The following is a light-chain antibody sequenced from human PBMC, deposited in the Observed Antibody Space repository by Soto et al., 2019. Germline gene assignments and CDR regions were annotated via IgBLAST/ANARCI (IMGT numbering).Light chain of an antibody. V-gene: IGLV2-11*01. CDR2: DVS. J-gene: IGLJ2*01. CDR1: SSDVGGYNY. Sequence: QSALTQPRSVSGSPGQSVTISCTGTSSDVGGYNYVSWYQQHPGKAPKLMIYDVSKRPSGVPDRFSGSKSGNTASLTISGLQAEDEADYYCGSYAGSYTFEVFGGGTKVTVL. CDR3: GSYAGSYTFEV.